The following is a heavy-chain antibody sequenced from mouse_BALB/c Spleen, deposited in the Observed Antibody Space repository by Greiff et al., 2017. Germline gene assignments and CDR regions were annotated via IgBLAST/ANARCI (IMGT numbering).Heavy chain of an antibody. CDR3: ARGGYGNYVGPFDY. CDR1: GYSITSDYA. V-gene: IGHV3-2*02. CDR2: ISYSGST. J-gene: IGHJ2*01. Sequence: EVQLVESGPGLVKPSQSLSLTCAVTGYSITSDYAWNWIRQFPGNKLEWMGYISYSGSTSYNPSLKSRISITRDTSKNQFFLQLNSVTTEDTATYYCARGGYGNYVGPFDYWGQGTTLTVSS. D-gene: IGHD2-1*01.